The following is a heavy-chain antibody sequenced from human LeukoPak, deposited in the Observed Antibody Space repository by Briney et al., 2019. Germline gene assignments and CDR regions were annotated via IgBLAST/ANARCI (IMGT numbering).Heavy chain of an antibody. Sequence: PGGSLRLSCAASGFTFSSFGMNWVRQAPGKGLEWVSSITASSRYIDYATSVKGRFTISRDNAKNSLHLQMSSLRVEDTAIYYCARVDDSGYLWDYWGQGTLVTVSS. CDR1: GFTFSSFG. D-gene: IGHD3-22*01. CDR3: ARVDDSGYLWDY. J-gene: IGHJ4*02. CDR2: ITASSRYI. V-gene: IGHV3-21*06.